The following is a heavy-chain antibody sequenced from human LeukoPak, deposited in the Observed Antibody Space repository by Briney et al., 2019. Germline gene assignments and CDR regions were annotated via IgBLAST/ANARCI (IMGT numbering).Heavy chain of an antibody. Sequence: GGSLRLSCAASGFTFSYYSMNWVRQAPGKGLEWVALTSYDGNNKYYADSVKGRFIISRDDSKNTLYLQMNSLRAEDTAVYYCAKGYGGSYAYFDDWGQGTLVSVSS. CDR2: TSYDGNNK. CDR1: GFTFSYYS. CDR3: AKGYGGSYAYFDD. V-gene: IGHV3-30*18. D-gene: IGHD4-23*01. J-gene: IGHJ4*02.